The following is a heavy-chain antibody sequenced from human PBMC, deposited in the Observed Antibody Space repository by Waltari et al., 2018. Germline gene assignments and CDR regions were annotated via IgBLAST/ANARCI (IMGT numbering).Heavy chain of an antibody. D-gene: IGHD6-19*01. Sequence: QLLESGGGWRQAGGSLRLSCAASGFPFSNYAMSWGRQAPGKGPEWVSGITSGGGDTYYTDSVRGRFTISRDNSKNTVYLQMNSLRHEDTAVYYCAREIYRIGRPCFDYWGQGVRVTVSS. CDR3: AREIYRIGRPCFDY. J-gene: IGHJ4*02. CDR2: ITSGGGDT. CDR1: GFPFSNYA. V-gene: IGHV3-23*01.